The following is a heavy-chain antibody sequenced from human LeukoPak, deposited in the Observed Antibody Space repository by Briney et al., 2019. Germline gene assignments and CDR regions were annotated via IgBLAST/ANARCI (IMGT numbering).Heavy chain of an antibody. D-gene: IGHD1-26*01. CDR2: ISTDGSST. V-gene: IGHV3-74*01. CDR3: ATYSGAHHKTFDY. Sequence: GGSLRLSCAASGFTFSSFWMHWVRQAPGKGLVWVSRISTDGSSTTYADSVEGRFTISRDNAKSSLYLQLNSLRVDDTAVYYCATYSGAHHKTFDYWGRGTLVTVSS. CDR1: GFTFSSFW. J-gene: IGHJ4*02.